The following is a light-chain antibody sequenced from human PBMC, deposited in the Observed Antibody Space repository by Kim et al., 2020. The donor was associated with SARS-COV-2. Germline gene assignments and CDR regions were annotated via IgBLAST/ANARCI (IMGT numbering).Light chain of an antibody. J-gene: IGKJ5*01. V-gene: IGKV1D-13*01. CDR2: DAS. Sequence: AVQLTQSPPSLSASIGDRVTIACRASQGIRSVLAWYQQKPGKPPKLLIHDASSLESGVPSRFSGSGSGTDFTLTISSLQPEDSGSYYCQHFENYEIRFGQGTRLEIK. CDR3: QHFENYEIR. CDR1: QGIRSV.